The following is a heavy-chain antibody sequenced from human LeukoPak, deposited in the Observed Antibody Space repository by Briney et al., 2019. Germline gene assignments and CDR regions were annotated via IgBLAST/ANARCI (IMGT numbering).Heavy chain of an antibody. J-gene: IGHJ5*02. CDR1: GGTFSSYT. CDR3: ARDPDVVVVAATQNWFDP. D-gene: IGHD2-15*01. CDR2: IIPILGIA. Sequence: GSSVKVSCKASGGTFSSYTISWVRQAPGHGLEWMGRIIPILGIANYAQKFQGRVTITADKSTSTAYMELSSLRSEDTAEYYCARDPDVVVVAATQNWFDPWGQGTLVTVSS. V-gene: IGHV1-69*04.